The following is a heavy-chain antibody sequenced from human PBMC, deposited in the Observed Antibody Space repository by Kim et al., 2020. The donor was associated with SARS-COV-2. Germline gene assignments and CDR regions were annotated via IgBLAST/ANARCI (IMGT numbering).Heavy chain of an antibody. CDR3: ARDLYGASAFDS. J-gene: IGHJ4*02. D-gene: IGHD4-17*01. Sequence: YPDSVKGRFPISRDTANDSLYLQMNTLTAEDPALYYCARDLYGASAFDSWGQGTLLTVSS. V-gene: IGHV3-21*01.